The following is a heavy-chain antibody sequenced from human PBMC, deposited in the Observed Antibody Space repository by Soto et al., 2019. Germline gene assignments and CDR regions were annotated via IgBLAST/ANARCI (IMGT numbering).Heavy chain of an antibody. D-gene: IGHD5-12*01. CDR1: GGSISSYY. V-gene: IGHV4-59*01. CDR3: ARDRRGYTNWFDP. CDR2: IYYSGST. Sequence: PSETLSLTCAVYGGSISSYYWSWIRQPPGKGLEWIGYIYYSGSTNYNPSLKSRVTISVDTSKNQFSLKLSSVTAADTAVYYCARDRRGYTNWFDPWGQGTLVTVSS. J-gene: IGHJ5*02.